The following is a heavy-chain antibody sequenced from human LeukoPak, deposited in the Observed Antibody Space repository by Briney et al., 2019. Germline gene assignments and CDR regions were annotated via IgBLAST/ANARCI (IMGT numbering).Heavy chain of an antibody. J-gene: IGHJ4*02. D-gene: IGHD1-1*01. V-gene: IGHV1-46*01. CDR2: INPSGGST. Sequence: ASVKVSCKASGYTFTSYYMHWVRQAPGQGLEWMGIINPSGGSTSYAQKFQGRVTMTRDTSTSTVYMELSSLRSEDTAVYYCARTTLPTYNWNDSPFDYWGQGTLVTVSS. CDR1: GYTFTSYY. CDR3: ARTTLPTYNWNDSPFDY.